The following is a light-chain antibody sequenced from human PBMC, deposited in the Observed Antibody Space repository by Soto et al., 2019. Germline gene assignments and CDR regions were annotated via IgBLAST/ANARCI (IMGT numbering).Light chain of an antibody. V-gene: IGKV3-15*01. CDR3: QQYNNWRT. CDR2: GAS. CDR1: QSVSSN. Sequence: EIVMTQSPATLSVSPGXRATLSCRASQSVSSNLAWYQQKPGQAPRLLIYGASTRATGIPARFSGSGSGTELTLAISSLQSEDFAVYYCQQYNNWRTFGQGTKVDIK. J-gene: IGKJ1*01.